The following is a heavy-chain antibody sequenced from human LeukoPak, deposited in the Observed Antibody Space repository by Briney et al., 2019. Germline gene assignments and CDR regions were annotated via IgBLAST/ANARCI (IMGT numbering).Heavy chain of an antibody. CDR1: GYTFTSYG. Sequence: ASVKVSCKASGYTFTSYGISWVRQAPGQGLEWMGWISAYNGNTNYAQKLQGRVTMTTDTSTSTAYMGLRSLRSDDTAVYYCARRGSYIAVAAYYFDYWGQGTLVTVSS. CDR3: ARRGSYIAVAAYYFDY. V-gene: IGHV1-18*01. J-gene: IGHJ4*02. D-gene: IGHD6-19*01. CDR2: ISAYNGNT.